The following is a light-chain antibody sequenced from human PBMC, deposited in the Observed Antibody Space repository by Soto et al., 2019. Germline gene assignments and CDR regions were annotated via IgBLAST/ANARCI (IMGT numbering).Light chain of an antibody. CDR1: QSVSNF. CDR3: QQRANWPLTT. V-gene: IGKV3-11*01. Sequence: EILLTQSPATLSLSPGERATLSCGASQSVSNFLAWYQQKPGQAPRLLIYDASNRATGIPARFSGSGSGTDFTLTIRSLEPEDFAIYYCQQRANWPLTTFGHGTRLEIK. J-gene: IGKJ5*01. CDR2: DAS.